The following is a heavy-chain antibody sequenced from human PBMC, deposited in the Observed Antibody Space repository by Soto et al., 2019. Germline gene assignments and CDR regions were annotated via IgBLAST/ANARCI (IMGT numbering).Heavy chain of an antibody. Sequence: GASVKVSCKVSGYTLTELSMHWVRQAPGKGLEWMGGFDPEDGETIYAQKFQGRVTMTEDTSTDTAYMELSSLRSEDTAVYYFATLGVNFDWSLQTPPFDYWGQGTLVTVSS. D-gene: IGHD3-9*01. CDR1: GYTLTELS. CDR3: ATLGVNFDWSLQTPPFDY. J-gene: IGHJ4*02. CDR2: FDPEDGET. V-gene: IGHV1-24*01.